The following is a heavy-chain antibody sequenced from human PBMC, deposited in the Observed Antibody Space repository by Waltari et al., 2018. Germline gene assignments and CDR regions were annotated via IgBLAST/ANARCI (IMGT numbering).Heavy chain of an antibody. CDR2: IYYSGST. D-gene: IGHD6-19*01. CDR3: ARTTTAVAGTDY. Sequence: QLQLQVSGPGLVKPSETLSLTCTVSGGSISSSSYYWGWIRQPPGKGLEWIGSIYYSGSTYYNPSLKSRVTISVDTSKNQFSLKLSSVTAADTAVYYCARTTTAVAGTDYWGQGTLVTVSS. J-gene: IGHJ4*02. CDR1: GGSISSSSYY. V-gene: IGHV4-39*07.